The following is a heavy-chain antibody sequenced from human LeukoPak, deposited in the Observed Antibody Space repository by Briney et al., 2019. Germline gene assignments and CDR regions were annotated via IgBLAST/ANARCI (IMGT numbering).Heavy chain of an antibody. Sequence: ASVKVSCKASGYTFTSYAMNWVRQAPGQGLEWMGWINTNTGNPTYAQGFTGRFVFSLDTSVSTAYLQTSSLKAEDTAVYYCARKPRNWSDGAIWFDPWGQGTLVTVSS. CDR1: GYTFTSYA. CDR3: ARKPRNWSDGAIWFDP. CDR2: INTNTGNP. D-gene: IGHD1-1*01. J-gene: IGHJ5*02. V-gene: IGHV7-4-1*02.